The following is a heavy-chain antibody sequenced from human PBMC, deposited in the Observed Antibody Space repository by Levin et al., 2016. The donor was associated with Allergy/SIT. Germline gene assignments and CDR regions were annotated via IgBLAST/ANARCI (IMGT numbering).Heavy chain of an antibody. J-gene: IGHJ4*02. Sequence: WIRQPPGKALEWLAHIFSNDEKSYSTSLKSRLTISKDTSKSQVVLTMTNMDPVDTATYYCARIPSSFSVVDYWGQGTLVTVSS. V-gene: IGHV2-26*01. D-gene: IGHD6-6*01. CDR2: IFSNDEK. CDR3: ARIPSSFSVVDY.